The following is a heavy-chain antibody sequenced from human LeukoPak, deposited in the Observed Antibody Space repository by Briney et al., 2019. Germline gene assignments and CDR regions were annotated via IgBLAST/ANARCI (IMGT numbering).Heavy chain of an antibody. J-gene: IGHJ4*02. CDR1: GDSIRDGYY. D-gene: IGHD5-12*01. V-gene: IGHV4-31*03. CDR3: ARSERLRLATLGFDY. CDR2: IYDSGST. Sequence: PSQTLSLSCTVFGDSIRDGYYWTWIRQHPGKGLEWIGHIYDSGSTYNPSLKGRVTISVGTSRYQFSLNLSSVTAADTAVYYCARSERLRLATLGFDYWGQGTLVTVAS.